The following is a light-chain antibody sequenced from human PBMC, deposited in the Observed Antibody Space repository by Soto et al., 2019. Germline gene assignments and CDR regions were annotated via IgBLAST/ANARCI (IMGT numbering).Light chain of an antibody. CDR3: QQYHRYSRT. CDR2: DAS. V-gene: IGKV1-5*01. CDR1: QSINSW. J-gene: IGKJ1*01. Sequence: DIPLTQSPSTLSASGGDRVTLTCRASQSINSWLAWYQQKPGKAPKLLIYDASNLQSGVPSRFTGSGFGTEFTLTISSLQPDDFATYYCQQYHRYSRTFGQGTKVDIK.